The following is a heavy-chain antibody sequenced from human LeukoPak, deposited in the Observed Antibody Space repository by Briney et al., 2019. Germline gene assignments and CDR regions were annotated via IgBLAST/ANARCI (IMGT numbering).Heavy chain of an antibody. D-gene: IGHD2-2*01. Sequence: GASVTVSCTASGYTFTDYYMHWVRQAPGQGLEWMGRISPNSGGANYAQKFQGRVTMTRDTSISTAYMELSRLRSDDTAVYYCARVWCSSTSCHYGMDVWGQGTTVTVSS. V-gene: IGHV1-2*06. CDR1: GYTFTDYY. CDR2: ISPNSGGA. J-gene: IGHJ6*02. CDR3: ARVWCSSTSCHYGMDV.